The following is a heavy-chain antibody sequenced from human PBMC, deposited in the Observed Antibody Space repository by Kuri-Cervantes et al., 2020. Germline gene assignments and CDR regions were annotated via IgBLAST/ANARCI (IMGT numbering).Heavy chain of an antibody. CDR2: ISAYNGNT. J-gene: IGHJ4*02. CDR1: GYTFTNYD. D-gene: IGHD1-26*01. CDR3: ARVRVGATTALVY. Sequence: ASVKVSCKASGYTFTNYDISWVRQAPGQGLEWMGWISAYNGNTNYAQKLQGRVTMTTDTSTRTAYMELRSLRSDDTAVYYCARVRVGATTALVYWGQGTLVTVSS. V-gene: IGHV1-18*01.